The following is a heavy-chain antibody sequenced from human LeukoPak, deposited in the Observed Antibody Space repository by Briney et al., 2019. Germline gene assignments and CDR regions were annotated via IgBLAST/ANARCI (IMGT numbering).Heavy chain of an antibody. Sequence: SETLSLTCTVSGGSISSSSYYWGWIRQPPGTGLEWIGSIYYSGSTYYNPSLKSRVTVSVDTSKNQFSLRLSSVTSADTAVYYCARDQPRIQLWRSFDYWGQGSLVTVSS. D-gene: IGHD5-18*01. V-gene: IGHV4-39*07. CDR2: IYYSGST. CDR1: GGSISSSSYY. J-gene: IGHJ4*02. CDR3: ARDQPRIQLWRSFDY.